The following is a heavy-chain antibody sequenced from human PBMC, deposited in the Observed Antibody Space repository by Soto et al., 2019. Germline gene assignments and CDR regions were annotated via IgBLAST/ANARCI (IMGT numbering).Heavy chain of an antibody. CDR3: ARSLVAAGNRWFDP. D-gene: IGHD6-13*01. CDR1: GFSLSTSGMR. V-gene: IGHV2-70*04. J-gene: IGHJ5*02. Sequence: ESGPTLVNPTQTLTLTCTFSGFSLSTSGMRVSWIRQPPGKALEWLARIDWDDDKLYSTSLKTRLTISKDTSKNQVVLTMTNMDPVDTATYYCARSLVAAGNRWFDPWGQGTPVTVYS. CDR2: IDWDDDK.